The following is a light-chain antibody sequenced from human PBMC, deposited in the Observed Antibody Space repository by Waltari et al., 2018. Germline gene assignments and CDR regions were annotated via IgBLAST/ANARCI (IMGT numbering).Light chain of an antibody. Sequence: SYVVTQPPSVSVGPGQTATTACGGNSIGSKSLQWYQQKPGPAPLLVGYDNRDRPSGIPERFAGSNSGNTATLRISRVDAGDEADYYCQVWESSSVVFGGGTKLTVL. CDR3: QVWESSSVV. CDR2: DNR. CDR1: SIGSKS. J-gene: IGLJ2*01. V-gene: IGLV3-21*02.